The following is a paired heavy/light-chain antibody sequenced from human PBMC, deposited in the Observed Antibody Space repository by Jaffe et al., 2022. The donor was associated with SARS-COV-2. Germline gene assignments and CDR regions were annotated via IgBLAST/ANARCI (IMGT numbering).Heavy chain of an antibody. CDR3: ARGTMGPIDIIDY. Sequence: EVELVESGGGLVQPGGSLRLSCAASGFTFSSYWMHWVRQAPGRGLVWVSRISYDGNRADYADSVKGRFTISRDNARSTLYLQVNSLTAEDTALYYCARGTMGPIDIIDYWGQGTLVTVSS. D-gene: IGHD3-10*01. V-gene: IGHV3-74*01. CDR1: GFTFSSYW. J-gene: IGHJ4*02. CDR2: ISYDGNRA.
Light chain of an antibody. CDR2: STN. CDR3: LLYSGGVWV. J-gene: IGLJ3*02. CDR1: TGAVTSGYY. V-gene: IGLV7-43*01. Sequence: QTVVTQEPSLTVSPGGTVTLTCASTTGAVTSGYYPNWFQQKPGQAPRALIYSTNNKHSWTPARFSGSLLGGKAALTLSGVQPEDEADYYCLLYSGGVWVFGGGTKLTVL.